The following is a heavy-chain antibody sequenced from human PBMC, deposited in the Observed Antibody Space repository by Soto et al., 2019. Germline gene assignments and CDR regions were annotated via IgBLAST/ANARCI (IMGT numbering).Heavy chain of an antibody. D-gene: IGHD2-2*01. Sequence: QVQLVQSGAEVKKPGSSVKVSCKASGGTFSSYTISWVRQAPGQGLEWMGRIIPILGIANYAQKFQGRVTMTADKSTGTAYMELSSLRSDDTAVYYCAREWLVVQAALIFGWFDPWGQGTLVTVSS. CDR1: GGTFSSYT. J-gene: IGHJ5*02. CDR2: IIPILGIA. V-gene: IGHV1-69*08. CDR3: AREWLVVQAALIFGWFDP.